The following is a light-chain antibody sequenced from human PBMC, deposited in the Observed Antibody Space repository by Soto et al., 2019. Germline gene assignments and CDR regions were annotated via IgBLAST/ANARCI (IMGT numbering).Light chain of an antibody. CDR2: DVS. CDR1: SSDVGAYNY. CDR3: SSYSSGSTPCVV. V-gene: IGLV2-14*03. Sequence: QSVLTQPASVSGSPGQSITISCTGASSDVGAYNYVSWYQQHPGKAPKLMIYDVSNRPSGVSIRFSGSKSGNTASLTISGPQAEDEADYYCSSYSSGSTPCVVFGGGTKLTVL. J-gene: IGLJ2*01.